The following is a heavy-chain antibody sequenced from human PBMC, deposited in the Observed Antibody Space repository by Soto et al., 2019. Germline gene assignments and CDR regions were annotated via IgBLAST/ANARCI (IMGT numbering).Heavy chain of an antibody. D-gene: IGHD2-15*01. J-gene: IGHJ6*02. CDR1: GYSFTSYW. CDR2: IYPGDSDT. V-gene: IGHV5-51*01. CDR3: ARQGGTHGGKAYYYYGMDV. Sequence: PGASLKISCKGSGYSFTSYWIGWVRQMPGKGLEWMGIIYPGDSDTRYSPSFQGQVTISADKSISTAYLQWSSLKASDTAMYYCARQGGTHGGKAYYYYGMDVWGQGTTVTVAS.